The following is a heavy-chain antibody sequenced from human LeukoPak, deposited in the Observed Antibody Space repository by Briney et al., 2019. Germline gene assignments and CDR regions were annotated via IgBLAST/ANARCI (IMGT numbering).Heavy chain of an antibody. CDR3: ATYSGSSGRGVDP. CDR2: MNPNSGNT. D-gene: IGHD6-13*01. V-gene: IGHV1-8*01. J-gene: IGHJ5*02. Sequence: GASVKVSCKASGYTFTNHDMNWVRQATGQGLEWMGWMNPNSGNTGYAQKFQGRITMTRDTSISTAYMELSSLTSEDTAIYFCATYSGSSGRGVDPWGQGTLVTVSS. CDR1: GYTFTNHD.